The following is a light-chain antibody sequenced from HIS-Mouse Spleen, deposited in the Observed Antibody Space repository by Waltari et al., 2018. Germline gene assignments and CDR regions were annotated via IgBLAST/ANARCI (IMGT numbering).Light chain of an antibody. J-gene: IGKJ4*01. V-gene: IGKV2-28*01. Sequence: DIVMTQSPLSLPVTPGQPASISCRSSQNLLHSNGYNYLDWYLQKPGQSPQLLIYLGSNRASGVPDRFRGSGSGTDFTLKISRVEAEDVGVYYCMQALQTPLTFGGGTKVEIK. CDR1: QNLLHSNGYNY. CDR3: MQALQTPLT. CDR2: LGS.